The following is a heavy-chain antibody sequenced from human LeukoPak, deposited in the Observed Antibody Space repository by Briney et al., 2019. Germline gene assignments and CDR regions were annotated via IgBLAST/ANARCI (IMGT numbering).Heavy chain of an antibody. CDR3: ARGGSGSNSGRWYYFDY. V-gene: IGHV4-59*01. D-gene: IGHD3-10*01. CDR1: GGSISSYY. CDR2: IYYSGST. Sequence: PSETLSLTCTVSGGSISSYYWSWIRQPPGKGLERIGYIYYSGSTNYNPSLKSRVTISVDTSKNQFSLKLSSVTAADTAVYCCARGGSGSNSGRWYYFDYWGQGTLVTVSS. J-gene: IGHJ4*02.